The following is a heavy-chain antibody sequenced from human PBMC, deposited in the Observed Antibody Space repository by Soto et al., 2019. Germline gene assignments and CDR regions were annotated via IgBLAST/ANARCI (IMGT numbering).Heavy chain of an antibody. CDR3: ARDSLLEYPLPSYGMDV. J-gene: IGHJ6*02. D-gene: IGHD3-3*01. CDR1: GGTFSSYA. Sequence: SVKVSCKASGGTFSSYAISWVRQAPGQGLEWMGGIIPIFGTANYAQKFQGRVTITADTSTSTVYMELSSLRSEDTAAYYCARDSLLEYPLPSYGMDVWGQGTTVTVSS. CDR2: IIPIFGTA. V-gene: IGHV1-69*06.